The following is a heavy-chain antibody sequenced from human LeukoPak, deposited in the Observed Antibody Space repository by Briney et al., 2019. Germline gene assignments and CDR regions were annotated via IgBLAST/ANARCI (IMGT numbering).Heavy chain of an antibody. J-gene: IGHJ6*02. Sequence: PGGSLRLSCAASGFTFSSYAMSWVRQAPGKGLEWVSAISGSGGSTYYADSVKGRFTISRDNSKNTLYLQMNSLRAEDTAVYYCARDSVVTPGMDVWGQGTTVTVSS. CDR3: ARDSVVTPGMDV. CDR2: ISGSGGST. D-gene: IGHD4-23*01. CDR1: GFTFSSYA. V-gene: IGHV3-23*01.